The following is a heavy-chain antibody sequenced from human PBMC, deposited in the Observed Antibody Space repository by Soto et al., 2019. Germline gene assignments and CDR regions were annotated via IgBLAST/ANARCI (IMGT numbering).Heavy chain of an antibody. D-gene: IGHD2-2*01. CDR1: GGTFSSYT. Sequence: ASVKVSCKASGGTFSSYTISWVRQAPGQGLEWMGRIIPILGIANYAQKFQGRVTITADKSTSTAYMELSSLRSEDTAVYYCARETPRKYCSSTSCYEMRRNWFDPWGQGTLVTV. CDR2: IIPILGIA. J-gene: IGHJ5*02. V-gene: IGHV1-69*04. CDR3: ARETPRKYCSSTSCYEMRRNWFDP.